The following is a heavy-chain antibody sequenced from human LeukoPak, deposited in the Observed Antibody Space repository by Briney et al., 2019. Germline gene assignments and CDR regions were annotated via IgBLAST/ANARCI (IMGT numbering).Heavy chain of an antibody. CDR1: GYTFAGYF. J-gene: IGHJ4*02. V-gene: IGHV1-2*04. CDR3: ASDLASTSNWEFDY. CDR2: INPSSGDT. D-gene: IGHD1-26*01. Sequence: ASVRVSCKASGYTFAGYFIHWVRQAPGQGLEWMGRINPSSGDTEYAPKFQGWVTMTRDTSISTAYVEVRRLISDDTAVYYCASDLASTSNWEFDYWGQGTLVIVSS.